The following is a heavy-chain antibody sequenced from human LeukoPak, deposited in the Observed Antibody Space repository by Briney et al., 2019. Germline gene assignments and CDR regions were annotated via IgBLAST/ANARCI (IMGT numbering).Heavy chain of an antibody. CDR2: ISYDGSDK. V-gene: IGHV3-30-3*01. CDR3: VRGRYYYDSSGYLDY. D-gene: IGHD3-22*01. J-gene: IGHJ4*02. Sequence: GGSLRLSCAASGFTFSDYAMHWLRQAPGKGLEWVALISYDGSDKYYADSVKGRFTISRDNSKNTLYLQMNSLRTEDTTVYYCVRGRYYYDSSGYLDYWGQGTLVTVSS. CDR1: GFTFSDYA.